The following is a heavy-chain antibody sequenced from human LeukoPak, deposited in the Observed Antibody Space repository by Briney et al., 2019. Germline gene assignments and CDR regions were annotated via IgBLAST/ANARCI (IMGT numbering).Heavy chain of an antibody. D-gene: IGHD3-22*01. Sequence: ASVKVSCKASGYTFTDYYLHWVRQAPGQGLGWMGWINPNSGGTNFAQKFQGRVSMTRDTSISTAYMELSSLRSDDTAVYYCARVADEYYYDSGPFDNWGQGTLVTVSS. CDR2: INPNSGGT. J-gene: IGHJ4*02. CDR1: GYTFTDYY. V-gene: IGHV1-2*02. CDR3: ARVADEYYYDSGPFDN.